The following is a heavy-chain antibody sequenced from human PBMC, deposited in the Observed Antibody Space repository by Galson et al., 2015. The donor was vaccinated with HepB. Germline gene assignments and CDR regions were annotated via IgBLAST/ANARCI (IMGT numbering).Heavy chain of an antibody. CDR3: ARDSGPYGDFLEY. CDR2: ISYDGSNK. Sequence: SLRLSCAASGFTFSSYAMHWVRQAPGKGLEWVAVISYDGSNKYYADSVKGRFTISRDNSKNTLYLQMNSLRAEDTAVYYCARDSGPYGDFLEYWGQGTLVTVSS. J-gene: IGHJ4*02. V-gene: IGHV3-30-3*01. CDR1: GFTFSSYA. D-gene: IGHD4-17*01.